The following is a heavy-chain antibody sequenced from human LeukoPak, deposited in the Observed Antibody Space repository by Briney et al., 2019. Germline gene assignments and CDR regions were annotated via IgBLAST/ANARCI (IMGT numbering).Heavy chain of an antibody. Sequence: TLSLTCTVSGGSISSGDYYWSWIRQLPGKGLEWIGYISYSGTTNYNPSLESRVTFSVDTSKNQFSVKLSSVTAADTAVYYCARDRNSGFDYWGQGTPVTVSS. CDR1: GGSISSGDYY. V-gene: IGHV4-31*03. D-gene: IGHD3-10*01. J-gene: IGHJ4*02. CDR3: ARDRNSGFDY. CDR2: ISYSGTT.